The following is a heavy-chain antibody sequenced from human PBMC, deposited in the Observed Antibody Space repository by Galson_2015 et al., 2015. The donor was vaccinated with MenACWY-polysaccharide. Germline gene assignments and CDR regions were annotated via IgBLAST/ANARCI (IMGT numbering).Heavy chain of an antibody. J-gene: IGHJ1*01. V-gene: IGHV3-23*01. D-gene: IGHD6-13*01. Sequence: YYADSVRGRFTISRDNSKNTLYLEMNSLRAEDTAIYYCAKDAIAGIVLTPLRIPLQRWGQGTPVAVSS. CDR3: AKDAIAGIVLTPLRIPLQR.